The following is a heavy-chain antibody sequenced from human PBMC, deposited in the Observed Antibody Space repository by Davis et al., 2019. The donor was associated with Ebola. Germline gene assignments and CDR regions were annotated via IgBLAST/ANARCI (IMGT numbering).Heavy chain of an antibody. Sequence: MPSETLSLTCTVSGGSISSSSYYWGWIRQPPGKGLEWIGSIYYSGSTYYNPSLKSRVTISVDTSKNQFSLKLSSVTAADTAAYYCARHCDFWSGYYSFDYWGQGTLVTVSS. J-gene: IGHJ4*02. D-gene: IGHD3-3*01. CDR1: GGSISSSSYY. CDR2: IYYSGST. V-gene: IGHV4-39*01. CDR3: ARHCDFWSGYYSFDY.